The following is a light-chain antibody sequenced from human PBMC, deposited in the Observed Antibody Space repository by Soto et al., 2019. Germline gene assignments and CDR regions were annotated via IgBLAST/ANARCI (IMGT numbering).Light chain of an antibody. Sequence: QSALTQPAFVSGSPGQSITISCTGTSSDVGGYNYVSWYRQHPGKAPKLIIYEVSNRPSGVSNRFSGSKSGNTASLTISGLQAGDEADYYCSSYTSSSTLYVFGTGTKLTVL. CDR3: SSYTSSSTLYV. J-gene: IGLJ1*01. CDR1: SSDVGGYNY. V-gene: IGLV2-14*01. CDR2: EVS.